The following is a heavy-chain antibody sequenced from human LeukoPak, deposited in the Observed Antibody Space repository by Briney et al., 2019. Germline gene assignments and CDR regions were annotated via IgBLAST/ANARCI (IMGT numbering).Heavy chain of an antibody. D-gene: IGHD6-19*01. J-gene: IGHJ4*02. Sequence: NPSETLSLTCSVSGGSISGYYWSWIRQPPGKELEWIGYVYNSENTKYNPSLESRVTISLDTSKNQFSLRLNSVTTADTAVYFCTRRVAVTGTPKAYFDYWGQGTLVTVSS. CDR3: TRRVAVTGTPKAYFDY. CDR2: VYNSENT. CDR1: GGSISGYY. V-gene: IGHV4-4*08.